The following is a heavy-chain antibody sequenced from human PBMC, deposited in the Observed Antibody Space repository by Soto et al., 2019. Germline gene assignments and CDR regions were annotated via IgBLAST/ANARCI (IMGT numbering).Heavy chain of an antibody. D-gene: IGHD6-25*01. V-gene: IGHV3-48*01. CDR2: ISSSSSGI. CDR1: GFTFSSYS. Sequence: EVQLVESGGGLVQPGGSLRLSCAASGFTFSSYSMNWVRQAPGKGPEWVSYISSSSSGIHYADSVKGRFTISRDNAKNSLYLQMNSLRADYTAVYYCARDREGDGYNFEYWGQGTLVTVSS. J-gene: IGHJ4*02. CDR3: ARDREGDGYNFEY.